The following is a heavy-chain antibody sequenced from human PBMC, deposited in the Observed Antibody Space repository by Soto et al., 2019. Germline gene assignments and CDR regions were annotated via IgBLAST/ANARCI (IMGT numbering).Heavy chain of an antibody. J-gene: IGHJ6*02. D-gene: IGHD2-15*01. CDR1: GYTFTSYG. V-gene: IGHV1-18*04. Sequence: ASVKVSCKASGYTFTSYGIIWVRQDPGQALDWIGGVSAYNGNTKYALDLQGRRTMTTETTTSIEYSELRSLISDDTAVYYCAGFSGGSCNTYSYYNGMDVWGQGTTVTVSS. CDR3: AGFSGGSCNTYSYYNGMDV. CDR2: VSAYNGNT.